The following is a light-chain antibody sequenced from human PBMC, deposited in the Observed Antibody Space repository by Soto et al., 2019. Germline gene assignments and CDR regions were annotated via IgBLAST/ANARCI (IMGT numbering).Light chain of an antibody. V-gene: IGKV3-20*01. CDR2: GAS. CDR1: QSVSRSY. Sequence: EIVLTQSPGTLSLSPGERATLSCRASQSVSRSYLAWYQQKPGQAHRLLIYGASSRATGIPDRFSGSGSGTDFALTISRLEPEDFEVDYCQQYGSSRWTFGQGTKVEIK. J-gene: IGKJ1*01. CDR3: QQYGSSRWT.